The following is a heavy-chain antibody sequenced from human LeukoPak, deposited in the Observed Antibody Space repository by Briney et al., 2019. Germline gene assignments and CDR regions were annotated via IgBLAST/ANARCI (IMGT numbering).Heavy chain of an antibody. CDR2: MNPNSGNT. Sequence: ASVNVSCKASGYTFTSYDINWVRQATGQGLEWMGWMNPNSGNTGYAQKFQGRVTITADEPASTAYMEVSSLRSEDTAVYYCARDSSDIRSRIAHWGQGTLITVSS. V-gene: IGHV1-8*01. D-gene: IGHD2-15*01. CDR1: GYTFTSYD. J-gene: IGHJ1*01. CDR3: ARDSSDIRSRIAH.